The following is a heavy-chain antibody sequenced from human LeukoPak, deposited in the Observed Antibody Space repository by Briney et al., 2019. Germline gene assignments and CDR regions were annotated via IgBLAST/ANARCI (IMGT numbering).Heavy chain of an antibody. D-gene: IGHD3-10*01. CDR2: IKSKTDGGTT. CDR3: TTSPYGSGSYLD. V-gene: IGHV3-15*01. CDR1: GFTFSNAW. J-gene: IGHJ4*02. Sequence: GGSLRLSCAASGFTFSNAWMSWVRQAPGKGLEGVGRIKSKTDGGTTDYAAPVKGRFTISRDDSKNTLYLQMNSLKTEDTAVYYCTTSPYGSGSYLDWGQGTLVTASS.